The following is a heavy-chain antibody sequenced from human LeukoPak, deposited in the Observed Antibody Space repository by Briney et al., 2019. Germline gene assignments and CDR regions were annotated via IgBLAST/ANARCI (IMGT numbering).Heavy chain of an antibody. CDR2: IYYSGGT. V-gene: IGHV4-39*02. J-gene: IGHJ5*02. CDR1: GGSITSGSYY. CDR3: ARDARFGELVDH. Sequence: SETLSLTCTVSGGSITSGSYYWGWIRQPPGKGLEWIGSIYYSGGTYYNPSLKSRVTISVDTSKNQFSLKLSSVTAADTAMYYCARDARFGELVDHWSQGTLVTVSS. D-gene: IGHD3-10*01.